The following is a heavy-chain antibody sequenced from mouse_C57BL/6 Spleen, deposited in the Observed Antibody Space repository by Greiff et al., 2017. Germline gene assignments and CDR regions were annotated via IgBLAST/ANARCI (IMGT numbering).Heavy chain of an antibody. CDR3: AIWDYGSSLAY. D-gene: IGHD1-1*01. CDR2: IHPSDSDT. CDR1: GYTFTSYW. J-gene: IGHJ3*01. Sequence: QVQLKQPGAELVKPGASVKVSCKASGYTFTSYWMHWVKQRPGQGLEWIGRIHPSDSDTNSNQKFKGKATLTVDKSSSTAYMQLSSLTSEDSAVYYCAIWDYGSSLAYWGQGTLVTVSA. V-gene: IGHV1-74*01.